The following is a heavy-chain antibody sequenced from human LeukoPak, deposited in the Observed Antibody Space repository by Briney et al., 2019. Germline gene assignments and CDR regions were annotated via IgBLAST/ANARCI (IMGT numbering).Heavy chain of an antibody. CDR1: GFTFSSYA. J-gene: IGHJ4*02. V-gene: IGHV3-64*01. CDR2: ISSNGGST. CDR3: ARGGWNKFDY. Sequence: GGSLRLSCAASGFTFSSYAMHWVRQAPGKGLEYVSAISSNGGSTYYANSVKGRFTISRDNSKNTLYLQMGSLRAEDMAVYYCARGGWNKFDYWGQGTLVTVSS. D-gene: IGHD3-22*01.